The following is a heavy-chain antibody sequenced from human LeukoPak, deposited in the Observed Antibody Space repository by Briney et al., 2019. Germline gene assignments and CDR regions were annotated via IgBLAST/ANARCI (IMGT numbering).Heavy chain of an antibody. V-gene: IGHV3-30*02. CDR2: IRFDGSHK. Sequence: TGGSLRLSCAASGFTFSNHGMHWVRQAPGKGLEWVALIRFDGSHKYYADSVKGRFTISRDNSKSTVYLQMNSLRAEDTAVYYCASRAAVGTADYWGQGTLVTVSS. CDR3: ASRAAVGTADY. D-gene: IGHD6-13*01. J-gene: IGHJ4*02. CDR1: GFTFSNHG.